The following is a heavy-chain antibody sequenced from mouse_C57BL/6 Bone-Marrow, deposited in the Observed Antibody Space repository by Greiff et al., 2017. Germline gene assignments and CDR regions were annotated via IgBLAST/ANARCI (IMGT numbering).Heavy chain of an antibody. V-gene: IGHV14-4*01. D-gene: IGHD2-4*01. CDR2: IDPENGDT. CDR1: GFNIKDDY. Sequence: VQLQQSGAELVRPGASVKLSCTASGFNIKDDYMHWVKQRPEQGLEWIGWIDPENGDTEYASKFQGKATITADTSSNTAYRQLSSLTSEDTAVYYCTTKIYYDYDWFAYWGQGTLVTVSA. CDR3: TTKIYYDYDWFAY. J-gene: IGHJ3*01.